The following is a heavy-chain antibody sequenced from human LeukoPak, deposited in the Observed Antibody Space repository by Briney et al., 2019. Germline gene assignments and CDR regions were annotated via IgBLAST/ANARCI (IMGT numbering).Heavy chain of an antibody. D-gene: IGHD6-13*01. J-gene: IGHJ3*02. CDR2: ISNSGST. CDR1: NDSFKDYY. CDR3: ARYEVGSSWAQAFDM. Sequence: SETLSLTCTVSNDSFKDYYWNWIRQSPGKGLEWIGYISNSGSTNYNPSLKSRVTISKDTSKRQFSLKLSSVTAVDTAVYYCARYEVGSSWAQAFDMWGQGTMVTVSS. V-gene: IGHV4-59*01.